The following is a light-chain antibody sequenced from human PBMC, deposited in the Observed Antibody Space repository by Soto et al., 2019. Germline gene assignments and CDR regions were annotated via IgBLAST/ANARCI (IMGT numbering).Light chain of an antibody. J-gene: IGKJ1*01. CDR1: QTISTW. Sequence: DIQMTPSPSPLSASVGDRVTITFRASQTISTWLDWHQQKPGKVPEGLIYSASSLHSGVPSRFSGSGSGTDFSLTISSLQPEDFATYYCLQYNSYPRTFGQGTKVDI. V-gene: IGKV1-17*01. CDR2: SAS. CDR3: LQYNSYPRT.